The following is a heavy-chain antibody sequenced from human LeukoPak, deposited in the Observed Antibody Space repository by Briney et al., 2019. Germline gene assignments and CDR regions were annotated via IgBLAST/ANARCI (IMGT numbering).Heavy chain of an antibody. CDR2: FSSSSSYI. J-gene: IGHJ4*02. CDR1: GFTFSSYS. Sequence: GESLRLSCATSGFTFSSYSMNWAPGPPGRGREGVSPFSSSSSYIYYADSVKGLFTISRDNAKNSLYLQMNSLRAEDTAVYYCARAGSGYRDYWGQGTLVTVSS. D-gene: IGHD3-3*01. CDR3: ARAGSGYRDY. V-gene: IGHV3-21*01.